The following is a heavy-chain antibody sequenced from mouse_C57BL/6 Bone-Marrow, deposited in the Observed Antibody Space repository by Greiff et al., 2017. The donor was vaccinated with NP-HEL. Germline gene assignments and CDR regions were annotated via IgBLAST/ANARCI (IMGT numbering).Heavy chain of an antibody. CDR3: ARSSSYSNYAAY. CDR1: GYTFTSYW. D-gene: IGHD2-5*01. Sequence: QVQLQQPGAELVKPGASVKLSCKASGYTFTSYWMQWVKQRPGQGLEWIGEIDPSDSYTNYNQKFKGKATLTVDTSSSTAYMQLSSLTSEDSAVYYCARSSSYSNYAAYWGQGTLVTVSA. CDR2: IDPSDSYT. J-gene: IGHJ3*01. V-gene: IGHV1-50*01.